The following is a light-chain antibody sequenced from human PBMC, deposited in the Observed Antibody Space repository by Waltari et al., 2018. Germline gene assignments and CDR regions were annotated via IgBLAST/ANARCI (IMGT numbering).Light chain of an antibody. J-gene: IGKJ3*01. V-gene: IGKV1-39*01. Sequence: TQSPSSLSASVGDRVTITCRASQSISNHLNWYQQKPGEAPKLLIYGASRLQSGVPSRFSGSGSGTDFALTISSLQPEDFATYYCQQSYSTLPFTFGPGTKVDFK. CDR1: QSISNH. CDR2: GAS. CDR3: QQSYSTLPFT.